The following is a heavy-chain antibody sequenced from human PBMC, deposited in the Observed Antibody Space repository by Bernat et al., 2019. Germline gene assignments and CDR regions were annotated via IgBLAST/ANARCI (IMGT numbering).Heavy chain of an antibody. Sequence: QVQLVQSGAEVKKPGSSVKVSCKASGGTFSSYAISWVRQAPGQGLEWMGGIIPIFGTANYAQKFQGRVTITPDKSTSTAYMGLSSLRSEDTAVYYCARGPYSSSWYPVDYWGQGTLVTVSS. CDR3: ARGPYSSSWYPVDY. CDR1: GGTFSSYA. V-gene: IGHV1-69*06. CDR2: IIPIFGTA. D-gene: IGHD6-13*01. J-gene: IGHJ4*02.